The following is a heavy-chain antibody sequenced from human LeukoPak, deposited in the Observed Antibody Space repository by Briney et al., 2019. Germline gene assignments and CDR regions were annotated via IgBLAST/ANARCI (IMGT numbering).Heavy chain of an antibody. Sequence: PSETLSLTCTVSGGSISNYYRSWIRQPPGKGLEWIGFIHSNGGANYNASLNSRATISRDTSRSQVSLKLTSVTAADTAVYYCARVGGVSGWPEYLQHWGQGTLVTVSS. V-gene: IGHV4-59*01. D-gene: IGHD6-19*01. CDR1: GGSISNYY. CDR2: IHSNGGA. CDR3: ARVGGVSGWPEYLQH. J-gene: IGHJ1*01.